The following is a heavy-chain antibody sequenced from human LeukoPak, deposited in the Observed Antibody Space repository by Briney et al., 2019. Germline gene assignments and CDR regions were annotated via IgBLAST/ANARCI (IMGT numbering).Heavy chain of an antibody. D-gene: IGHD6-6*01. Sequence: VASVKVSFKASGGTFSSYAISWVRQAPGQGLEWMGGIIPIFGTANYAQKFQGRVTITADKSTSTAYMELSSLRSEDTAVYYCARAEMTSIAARLRGWFDPWGQGTLVTVSS. CDR2: IIPIFGTA. V-gene: IGHV1-69*06. CDR3: ARAEMTSIAARLRGWFDP. CDR1: GGTFSSYA. J-gene: IGHJ5*02.